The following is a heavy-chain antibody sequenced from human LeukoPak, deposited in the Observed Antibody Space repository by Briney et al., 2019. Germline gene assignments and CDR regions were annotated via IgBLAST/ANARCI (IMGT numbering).Heavy chain of an antibody. CDR3: ASTVWSYYDILTGYFDY. CDR1: GGSISSSSYY. D-gene: IGHD3-9*01. Sequence: SETLSLTCTVSGGSISSSSYYWGWIRQPPGTGLEWIGSIYYSGSTYYNPSLKSRVTISVDTSKNQFSLKLSSVTAADTAVYYCASTVWSYYDILTGYFDYWGQGTLVTVSS. J-gene: IGHJ4*02. V-gene: IGHV4-39*07. CDR2: IYYSGST.